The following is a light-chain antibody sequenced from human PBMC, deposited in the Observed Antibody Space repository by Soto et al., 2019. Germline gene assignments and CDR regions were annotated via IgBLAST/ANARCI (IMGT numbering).Light chain of an antibody. V-gene: IGKV1-12*01. J-gene: IGKJ4*01. CDR3: QQSYAAPLT. CDR1: QGISSW. Sequence: IQMTQSPSSVSASVGDRVTITCRASQGISSWLAWYQQKPGKAPKLLIYAASSFQTGVSSRFSGRGSGTEFTLTIRNLQPEDFATYWCQQSYAAPLTFGGGTKVDIK. CDR2: AAS.